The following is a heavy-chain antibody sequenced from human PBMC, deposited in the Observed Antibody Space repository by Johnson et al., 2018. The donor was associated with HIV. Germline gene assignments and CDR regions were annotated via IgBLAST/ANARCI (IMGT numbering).Heavy chain of an antibody. V-gene: IGHV3-66*01. CDR3: ARAKYGGAFDV. J-gene: IGHJ3*01. CDR2: IYSGGST. Sequence: MLLVESGGGVVRPGGSLRLSCAASGFSFEDHDMSWVRQVPGKGLEWVSVIYSGGSTYYADSVKGRFTITRDNSRNTLYLQMNSLRAEDTAEYYCARAKYGGAFDVWGQGTMVSVSS. CDR1: GFSFEDHD. D-gene: IGHD3-16*01.